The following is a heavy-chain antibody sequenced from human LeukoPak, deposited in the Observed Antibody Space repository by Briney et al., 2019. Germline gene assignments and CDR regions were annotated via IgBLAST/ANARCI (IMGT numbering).Heavy chain of an antibody. V-gene: IGHV1-69*04. CDR2: IIPILGIA. CDR1: GGTFSSYA. Sequence: SVKVSCKASGGTFSSYAISWVRQAPGQGLEWMGRIIPILGIANYAQKFQGRVTITADKSTSTAYMELSSLGSEDTAVYYCASHYGMDVWGQGTTVTVSS. J-gene: IGHJ6*02. CDR3: ASHYGMDV.